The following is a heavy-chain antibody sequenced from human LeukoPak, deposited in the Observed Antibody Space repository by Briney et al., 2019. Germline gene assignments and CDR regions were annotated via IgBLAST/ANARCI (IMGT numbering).Heavy chain of an antibody. CDR1: GFTVSSNY. V-gene: IGHV3-66*01. CDR3: ARGNFGSGGAFDY. CDR2: IYSGGST. Sequence: GGSLRLSCAASGFTVSSNYMSWVRQAPGKGLEWVSVIYSGGSTYYADSAKGRFTISRDNSKNTLYLQMNSLRAEDTAVYYCARGNFGSGGAFDYWGQGTLVTVSS. D-gene: IGHD3-16*01. J-gene: IGHJ4*02.